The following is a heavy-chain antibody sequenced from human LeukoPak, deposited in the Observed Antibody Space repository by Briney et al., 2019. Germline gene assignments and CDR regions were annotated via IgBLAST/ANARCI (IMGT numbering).Heavy chain of an antibody. J-gene: IGHJ3*01. CDR2: IKQDGSEK. V-gene: IGHV3-7*05. Sequence: GGSLRLSCAASGFTFISYWMSWVRQAPGKGLEWVANIKQDGSEKYYVDSVKGRFTISRDNAKNSLYLQMNSLRAEDTAVYYCARWGTYSSSWLGAFDFWGQGTMVTVSS. CDR3: ARWGTYSSSWLGAFDF. CDR1: GFTFISYW. D-gene: IGHD6-13*01.